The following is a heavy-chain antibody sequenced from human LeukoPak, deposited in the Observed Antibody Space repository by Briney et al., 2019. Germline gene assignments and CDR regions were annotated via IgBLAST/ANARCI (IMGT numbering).Heavy chain of an antibody. V-gene: IGHV4-39*02. Sequence: SETLSLTCTVSGGSISSRTYYWGWIRQPPGKGLEWIGSIYYSGITYYNPSLKSRVTISVDTSKNHFSLKLSSVTAADTAVYYCARLSDYGSGNFDYWGQGTLVTVSS. J-gene: IGHJ4*02. CDR1: GGSISSRTYY. CDR2: IYYSGIT. CDR3: ARLSDYGSGNFDY. D-gene: IGHD3-10*01.